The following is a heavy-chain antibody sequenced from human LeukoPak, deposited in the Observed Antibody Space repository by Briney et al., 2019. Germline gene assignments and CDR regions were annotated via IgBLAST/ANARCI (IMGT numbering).Heavy chain of an antibody. V-gene: IGHV3-23*01. Sequence: GGSLRLYCAASGFTFSNFAMSWVRQAPGKGLEWVSSISGTGVNTHCADSARGRFTISRDYSKNTLYLRMSSLRAEDTAVYYCAKSSVRAVDSFDYWGQGTLVTVSS. D-gene: IGHD6-6*01. CDR2: ISGTGVNT. CDR3: AKSSVRAVDSFDY. J-gene: IGHJ4*02. CDR1: GFTFSNFA.